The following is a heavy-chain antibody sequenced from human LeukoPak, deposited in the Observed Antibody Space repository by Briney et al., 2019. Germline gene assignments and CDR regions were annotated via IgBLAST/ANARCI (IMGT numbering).Heavy chain of an antibody. CDR3: ARVIMVRGVISHFDY. D-gene: IGHD3-10*01. V-gene: IGHV3-66*02. CDR1: GFTVSSYY. Sequence: GGSLRLSCAASGFTVSSYYMSWVRQAPGKGLEWVSVIYSGGSTYYADSVKGRFTISRDNSKNTLYLQMNSLRAEDTAVYYCARVIMVRGVISHFDYWGQGTLVTVSS. CDR2: IYSGGST. J-gene: IGHJ4*02.